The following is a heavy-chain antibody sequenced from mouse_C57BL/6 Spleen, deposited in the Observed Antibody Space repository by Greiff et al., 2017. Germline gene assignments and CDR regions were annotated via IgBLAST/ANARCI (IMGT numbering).Heavy chain of an antibody. D-gene: IGHD1-1*01. CDR2: INPYNGDT. J-gene: IGHJ2*01. CDR1: GYSFTGYF. Sequence: VQLQQSGPELVKPGDSVKISCKASGYSFTGYFMNWVMQSHGKSLEWIGRINPYNGDTFYNQKFKGKATLTVDKSSSTAHMELRSLTSEDSAVYYCAVDYGSSYVFDYWGQGTTLTVSS. CDR3: AVDYGSSYVFDY. V-gene: IGHV1-20*01.